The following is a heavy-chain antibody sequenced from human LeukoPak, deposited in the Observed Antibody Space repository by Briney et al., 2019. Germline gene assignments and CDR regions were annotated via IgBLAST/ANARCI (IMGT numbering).Heavy chain of an antibody. Sequence: PGGSLRLSCVASGYIFSNYWMNWVRQAPGKGLEWVANINQDGSEKYYVDSVKGRFTISRDNAKNSLYLQMNSLRAEDTAVYYCARIQLWSFEYWGQGSLVTVSS. CDR3: ARIQLWSFEY. V-gene: IGHV3-7*04. CDR2: INQDGSEK. J-gene: IGHJ4*02. D-gene: IGHD5-18*01. CDR1: GYIFSNYW.